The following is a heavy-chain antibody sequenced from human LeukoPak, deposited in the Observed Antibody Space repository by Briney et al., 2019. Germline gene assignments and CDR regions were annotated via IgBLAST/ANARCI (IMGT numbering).Heavy chain of an antibody. CDR3: AKGLSGYSSGWPFDY. CDR1: GFTFSRNA. D-gene: IGHD6-19*01. J-gene: IGHJ4*02. V-gene: IGHV3-23*01. CDR2: ISGSGGSS. Sequence: GGSLRLSCAASGFTFSRNAMSWVRQAPGKGLEWVSTISGSGGSSHCADSVKGRFTISRDNSKNTLYLQMSSLRAEDTAIYYCAKGLSGYSSGWPFDYWGRGTLVTVSS.